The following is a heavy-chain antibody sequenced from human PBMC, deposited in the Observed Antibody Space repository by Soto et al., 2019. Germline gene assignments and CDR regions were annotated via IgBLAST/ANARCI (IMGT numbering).Heavy chain of an antibody. Sequence: QVQLVRSGAEVKKPGSSVKVSCKASGGTFSSYTISWVRQAPGQGLEWMGRIIPILGIANYAQKFQGRVTITADKSTSTAYMELSSLRSEDTAVYYCARLCSSTSCYSVYWGQGTLVTVSS. CDR2: IIPILGIA. CDR3: ARLCSSTSCYSVY. J-gene: IGHJ4*02. CDR1: GGTFSSYT. D-gene: IGHD2-2*01. V-gene: IGHV1-69*02.